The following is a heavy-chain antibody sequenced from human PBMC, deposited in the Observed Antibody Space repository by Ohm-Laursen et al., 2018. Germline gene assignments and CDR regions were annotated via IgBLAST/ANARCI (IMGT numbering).Heavy chain of an antibody. Sequence: ASVKVSCKPSGYTLTGYYMHWVRQAPGQGLEWMGWINPNSGGTNYAQKFQGRVTMTRDTSTSTVYMELSSLRSDDTAVYYCARDDTGDNWFDPWGQGTLVTVSS. CDR2: INPNSGGT. CDR3: ARDDTGDNWFDP. CDR1: GYTLTGYY. D-gene: IGHD7-27*01. J-gene: IGHJ5*02. V-gene: IGHV1-2*02.